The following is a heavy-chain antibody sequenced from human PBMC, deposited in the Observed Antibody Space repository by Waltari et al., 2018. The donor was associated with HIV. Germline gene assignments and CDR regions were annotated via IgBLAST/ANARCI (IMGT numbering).Heavy chain of an antibody. CDR3: STEEVYGSGTCLDY. J-gene: IGHJ4*01. V-gene: IGHV3-15*01. Sequence: RLVESGGDLVKPGGCLTLSCTASGFSFGSAWMNWVRQSPGKGLEWIGRIRSKSEGGATDLAAAVKGRFTVSRDDSKNILYLQMSALKVDDTAVYFCSTEEVYGSGTCLDYWGQGTLVTV. CDR2: IRSKSEGGAT. CDR1: GFSFGSAW. D-gene: IGHD3-10*01.